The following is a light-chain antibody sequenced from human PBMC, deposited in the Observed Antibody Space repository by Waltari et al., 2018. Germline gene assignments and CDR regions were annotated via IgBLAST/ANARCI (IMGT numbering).Light chain of an antibody. J-gene: IGKJ4*01. CDR3: QQYGSSPLT. V-gene: IGKV3-20*01. Sequence: EIVLTQSPGTLSLSPGARAPPSCRASQSVSSNFLAWYQQKPGQAPSLLIYAASSRATGIPDRFSGSGSGTDFSLTISRLEPEDFAVYYCQQYGSSPLTFGGGTKVEIK. CDR1: QSVSSNF. CDR2: AAS.